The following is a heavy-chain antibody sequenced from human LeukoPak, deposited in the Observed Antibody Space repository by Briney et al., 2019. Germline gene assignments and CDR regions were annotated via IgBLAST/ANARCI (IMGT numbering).Heavy chain of an antibody. V-gene: IGHV3-74*01. CDR2: INTDGTNT. J-gene: IGHJ4*02. Sequence: PGGSLRLSCAASGFTFSSSWMHWVRQAPGKGLVWVSRINTDGTNTDYADSVKGRFTISRDNAKNTLYLQMNSLRAEDTAVYYCARDRGAVAGDYWGQGTLVTVSS. CDR1: GFTFSSSW. CDR3: ARDRGAVAGDY. D-gene: IGHD6-19*01.